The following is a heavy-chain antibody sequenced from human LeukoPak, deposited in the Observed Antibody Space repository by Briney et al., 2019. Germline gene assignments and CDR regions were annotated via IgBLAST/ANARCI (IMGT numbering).Heavy chain of an antibody. CDR2: ISGSGGST. Sequence: PGGSLRLSCAASGFTFSSYAMNWVRQAPGKGLEWVSVISGSGGSTNYADSVKGRFTISRDNSKSTLYLQMNSLRAEDTAVYYCAKPEDRYSSPDYWGQGTLVTVSS. D-gene: IGHD6-13*01. CDR1: GFTFSSYA. J-gene: IGHJ4*02. V-gene: IGHV3-23*01. CDR3: AKPEDRYSSPDY.